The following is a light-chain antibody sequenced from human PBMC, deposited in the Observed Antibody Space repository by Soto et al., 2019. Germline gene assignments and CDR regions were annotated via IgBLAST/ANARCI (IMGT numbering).Light chain of an antibody. CDR3: QRTNSFPRT. Sequence: HVTLSASSLSASVGDIVGTTGQASRDISDYLNWYQQKPGKAPNLLIYDASNLETGVPSRFSGSGSGTDFTLTISSLQPEDFATYYCQRTNSFPRTFGKGTKVDIK. CDR1: RDISDY. V-gene: IGKV1-33*01. J-gene: IGKJ1*01. CDR2: DAS.